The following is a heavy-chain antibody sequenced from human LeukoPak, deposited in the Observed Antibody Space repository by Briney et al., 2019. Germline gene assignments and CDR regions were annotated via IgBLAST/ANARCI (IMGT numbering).Heavy chain of an antibody. J-gene: IGHJ4*02. CDR1: GFPFSSYW. V-gene: IGHV3-23*01. D-gene: IGHD1-26*01. CDR2: ISGSGGDT. Sequence: PGGSLRLSCVAAGFPFSSYWMTWVRRAPGKGLEWASAISGSGGDTYYADSVKGRFTISRDNSKNTLYLQMNSLRAEDTAVYYCSKKGATTGDFDYWGQGTLVTVSS. CDR3: SKKGATTGDFDY.